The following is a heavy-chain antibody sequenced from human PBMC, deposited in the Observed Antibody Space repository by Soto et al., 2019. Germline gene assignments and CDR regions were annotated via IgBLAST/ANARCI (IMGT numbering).Heavy chain of an antibody. CDR2: ISYDGNNK. V-gene: IGHV3-30-3*01. CDR1: GFILSTYA. Sequence: QVQLVESGGGVVQPGRSLRLSCAASGFILSTYAMYWVRQAPGKGLEWVAVISYDGNNKYYADSVKGRFTISRDNYKNTLYLRMNSLRAEDTAVYYCARAGCDGGSCYTLVGLRYGMDVWGQGTTVTVSS. J-gene: IGHJ6*02. CDR3: ARAGCDGGSCYTLVGLRYGMDV. D-gene: IGHD2-15*01.